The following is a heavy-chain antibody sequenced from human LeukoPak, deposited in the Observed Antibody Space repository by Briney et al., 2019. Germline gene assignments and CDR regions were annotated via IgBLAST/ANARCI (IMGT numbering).Heavy chain of an antibody. V-gene: IGHV4-34*01. CDR1: GGSFSGYY. CDR3: ARGDPLTGDYWFDP. CDR2: INHSGIT. D-gene: IGHD7-27*01. J-gene: IGHJ5*02. Sequence: SETLSLTCAVYGGSFSGYYWSWIRQPPGKGLEWIGEINHSGITNYNPSLKSRVTISVDTSKNQFSLKLSSVTAADTAVYYCARGDPLTGDYWFDPWGQGTLVTVSS.